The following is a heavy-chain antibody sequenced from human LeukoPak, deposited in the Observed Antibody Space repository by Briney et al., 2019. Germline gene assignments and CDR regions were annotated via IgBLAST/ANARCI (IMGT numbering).Heavy chain of an antibody. J-gene: IGHJ4*02. CDR1: GFTFSSYA. CDR3: AKGYLYCSGGSCYNY. V-gene: IGHV3-23*01. CDR2: ISGSGGST. Sequence: GGSLRLSCAASGFTFSSYAMSWVRQAPGKGLEWVSAISGSGGSTYYEDSVKGRFTISRDNSKNTLYLQMNSLRAEDTAVYYCAKGYLYCSGGSCYNYWGQGTLVTVSS. D-gene: IGHD2-15*01.